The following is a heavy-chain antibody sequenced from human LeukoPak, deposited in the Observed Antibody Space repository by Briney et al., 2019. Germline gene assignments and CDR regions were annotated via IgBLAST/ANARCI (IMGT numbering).Heavy chain of an antibody. CDR2: IRYDGSNK. CDR1: GFTFSSYG. D-gene: IGHD6-13*01. CDR3: ARTALLAAAGLVFDY. Sequence: GGSLRLSCAASGFTFSSYGMHWVRQAPGKGLEWVAFIRYDGSNKYYADSVKGRFTISRDNSKNTLYLQMNSLRAEDTAVYYCARTALLAAAGLVFDYWGQGTLVTVSS. V-gene: IGHV3-30*02. J-gene: IGHJ4*02.